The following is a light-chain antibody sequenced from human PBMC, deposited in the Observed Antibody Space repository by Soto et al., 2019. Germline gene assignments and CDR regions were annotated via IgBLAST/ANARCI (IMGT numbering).Light chain of an antibody. V-gene: IGKV1-33*01. CDR2: DAT. CDR1: QDITKY. CDR3: QQYDNLPLT. J-gene: IGKJ2*01. Sequence: DLPMTQSPSSLSASVGDRVTITCQASQDITKYLSWFQQKPGKAPKVLIYDATNLETGVPSRFSGGRSGADYTFTITSLQPEDSATYYCQQYDNLPLTFGQGTKLEIK.